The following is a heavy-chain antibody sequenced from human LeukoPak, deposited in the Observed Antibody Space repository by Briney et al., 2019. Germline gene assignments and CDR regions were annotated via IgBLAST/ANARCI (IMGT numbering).Heavy chain of an antibody. V-gene: IGHV3-23*01. Sequence: PGGSLRLSCAASGFTFSGYAMSWVRPAPGKGLEWVSAVGGSGDGTYYADSVKGRFTISRDNSKNTLFLQMNSLRAEDTAVYYCAKAGVLTLVRGVIVDYWGQGTLVTVSS. CDR3: AKAGVLTLVRGVIVDY. CDR1: GFTFSGYA. D-gene: IGHD3-10*01. J-gene: IGHJ4*02. CDR2: VGGSGDGT.